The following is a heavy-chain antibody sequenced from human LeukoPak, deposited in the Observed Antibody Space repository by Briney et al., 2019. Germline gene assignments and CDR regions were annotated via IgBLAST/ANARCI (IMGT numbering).Heavy chain of an antibody. CDR1: GGSISSYY. J-gene: IGHJ4*02. CDR2: IYTSGST. D-gene: IGHD3-22*01. V-gene: IGHV4-4*07. Sequence: PSETLSLTCTVSGGSISSYYWSWIRQPAGKGLEWIGRIYTSGSTNYNPSLKSRVTMSVDPSKNQFSLKLSSVTAADTAVYYCATQGMAYYDSSGLVDYWGQGTLVTVSS. CDR3: ATQGMAYYDSSGLVDY.